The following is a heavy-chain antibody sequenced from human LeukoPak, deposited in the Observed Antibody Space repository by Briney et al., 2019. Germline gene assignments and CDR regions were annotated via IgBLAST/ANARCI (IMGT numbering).Heavy chain of an antibody. D-gene: IGHD5-18*01. CDR3: ARAEVHQLWLLNYYYMDV. CDR1: GGTFSSYA. J-gene: IGHJ6*03. CDR2: IIPIFGTA. V-gene: IGHV1-69*13. Sequence: SVKVSCKASGGTFSSYAISWVRQAPGQGLEWMGGIIPIFGTANYAQKFQGRVTITADESTSTAYMELSSLRSEDTAVYYCARAEVHQLWLLNYYYMDVWGKGTTVTVS.